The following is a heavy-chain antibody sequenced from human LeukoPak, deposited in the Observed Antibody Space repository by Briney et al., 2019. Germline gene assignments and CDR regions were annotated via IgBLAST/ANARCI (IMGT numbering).Heavy chain of an antibody. CDR2: INTNTGNP. CDR1: GYTFTSYA. D-gene: IGHD1-1*01. CDR3: ARASLVATYLNWIDY. Sequence: ASVKVSCKASGYTFTSYAMNWVRQAPGQGLEWMGWINTNTGNPTYAQGFTGRFVFSLDTSVSTAYLQISSLKAEDTAVHYCARASLVATYLNWIDYWGQGTLVTVSS. V-gene: IGHV7-4-1*02. J-gene: IGHJ4*02.